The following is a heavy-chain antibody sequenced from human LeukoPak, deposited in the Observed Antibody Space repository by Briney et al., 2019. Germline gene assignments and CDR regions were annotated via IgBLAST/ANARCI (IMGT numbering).Heavy chain of an antibody. V-gene: IGHV4-61*02. J-gene: IGHJ4*02. Sequence: SETLSLTCTVSGGSISSGSYYWSWIRQPAGKGLEWIGRIYTSGSTNYNPSLKSRVTISVDTSKNQFSLKLSSATAADTAVYYCARDNYYDSSGYYSYWGQGTLVTVSS. D-gene: IGHD3-22*01. CDR1: GGSISSGSYY. CDR2: IYTSGST. CDR3: ARDNYYDSSGYYSY.